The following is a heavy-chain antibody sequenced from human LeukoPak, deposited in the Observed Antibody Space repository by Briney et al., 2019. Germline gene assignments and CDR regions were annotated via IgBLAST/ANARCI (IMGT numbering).Heavy chain of an antibody. CDR3: ARVDSSGYIHDY. CDR1: GYTFTSYY. Sequence: ASVKVSCKASGYTFTSYYMHWVRQAPGQGLEGMGMIKPSGGSTSYAQKFQGRVTMTRDTSTTTVYMELSSLRSEDTAMYYCARVDSSGYIHDYWGQGTLVTVSS. V-gene: IGHV1-46*01. D-gene: IGHD3-22*01. J-gene: IGHJ4*02. CDR2: IKPSGGST.